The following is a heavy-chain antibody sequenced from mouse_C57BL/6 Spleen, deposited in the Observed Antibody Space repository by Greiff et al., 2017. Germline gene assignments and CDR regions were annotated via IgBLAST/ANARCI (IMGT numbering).Heavy chain of an antibody. J-gene: IGHJ1*03. CDR3: ARGHYYGSSYWYFDV. V-gene: IGHV1-59*01. CDR1: GYTFTSYW. D-gene: IGHD1-1*01. CDR2: IDPSDSYT. Sequence: QVQLKQPGAELVRPGTSVKLSCKASGYTFTSYWMHWVKQTPGQGLEWIGVIDPSDSYTNYNQKCKGKATLTVDTYSSTAYMQLSSLTSEDAAVYYCARGHYYGSSYWYFDVWGTGTTVTVSS.